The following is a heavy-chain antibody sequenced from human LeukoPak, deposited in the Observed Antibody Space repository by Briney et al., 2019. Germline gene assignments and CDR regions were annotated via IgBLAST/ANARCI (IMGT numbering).Heavy chain of an antibody. CDR2: IIPIFDTP. CDR1: GGTFSSSG. Sequence: SVKVSCKASGGTFSSSGINWVRQAPGQGLEWVGGIIPIFDTPNYAHKFQGRVTITADKSTSTAYMELSSLRSEDTAVYYCTRGAFNYNDGYYHVMDVWGKGTTVTVSS. V-gene: IGHV1-69*06. CDR3: TRGAFNYNDGYYHVMDV. D-gene: IGHD1-1*01. J-gene: IGHJ6*04.